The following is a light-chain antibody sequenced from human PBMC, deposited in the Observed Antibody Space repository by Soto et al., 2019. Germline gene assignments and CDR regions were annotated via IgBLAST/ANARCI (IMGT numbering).Light chain of an antibody. J-gene: IGKJ5*01. Sequence: EIVLTQSPATPSLSPGERATLSCRASQSVSSYLAWYQQKPGQAPRLLIYDASNRATGIPARFSGTGSGTDFTLTISSLEPEDFAVYYCQQRSNWPITLGQGSRLEIK. CDR1: QSVSSY. CDR3: QQRSNWPIT. CDR2: DAS. V-gene: IGKV3-11*01.